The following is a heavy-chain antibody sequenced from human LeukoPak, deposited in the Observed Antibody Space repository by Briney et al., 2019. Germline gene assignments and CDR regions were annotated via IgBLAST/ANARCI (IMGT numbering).Heavy chain of an antibody. CDR1: GGSISSYY. J-gene: IGHJ4*02. CDR2: IYYSGST. D-gene: IGHD6-19*01. V-gene: IGHV4-59*08. CDR3: ARYAYDYSSGSSTFDY. Sequence: SETLSLTCTVSGGSISSYYWSWIRQPPGKGLGWIGYIYYSGSTNYNPSLKSRVTISVDTSKNQFSLKLSSVTAADTAVYYCARYAYDYSSGSSTFDYWGQGTLVTVSS.